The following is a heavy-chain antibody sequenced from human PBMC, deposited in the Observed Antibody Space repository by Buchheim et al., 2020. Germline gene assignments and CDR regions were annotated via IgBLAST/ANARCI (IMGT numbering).Heavy chain of an antibody. J-gene: IGHJ2*01. Sequence: QVQLLESGPGLVKPSQTLSLTCTVSGVSISSGPYYWSWIRQHPGKGLEWIGYSFYSGSTYYNPSLKRRVTVSVDMSKNDFSLSLRSVTAADTAAYYCARVRGVDSFDLWGRG. CDR1: GVSISSGPYY. D-gene: IGHD2-8*01. CDR2: SFYSGST. CDR3: ARVRGVDSFDL. V-gene: IGHV4-31*03.